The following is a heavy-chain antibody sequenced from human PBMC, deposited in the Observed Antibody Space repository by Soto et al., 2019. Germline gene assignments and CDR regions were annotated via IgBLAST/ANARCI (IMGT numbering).Heavy chain of an antibody. Sequence: GASVKVSCKASGYTFTSYYMHWVRQAPGQGLEWMGIINPSGGSTSYAQKFQGRVTMTRDTSTSTAYMELSSLRSEDTAVYYCARSTTAALDWFDPWGQGTLVTVSS. D-gene: IGHD6-25*01. J-gene: IGHJ5*02. CDR2: INPSGGST. CDR3: ARSTTAALDWFDP. V-gene: IGHV1-46*01. CDR1: GYTFTSYY.